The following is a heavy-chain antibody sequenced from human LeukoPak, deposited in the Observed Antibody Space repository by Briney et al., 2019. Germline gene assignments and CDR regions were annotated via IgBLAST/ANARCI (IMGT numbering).Heavy chain of an antibody. Sequence: GGSLRLSCAASGFTFSSYAKSWVRQAPGKGLEWVSAISGSGGSTYYADSVKGRFTISRDNSKNTLYLQMNSLRAEDTAVYYCAKDWMSVAGTAWYFDLWGRGTLVTVSS. CDR3: AKDWMSVAGTAWYFDL. D-gene: IGHD6-19*01. J-gene: IGHJ2*01. CDR2: ISGSGGST. CDR1: GFTFSSYA. V-gene: IGHV3-23*01.